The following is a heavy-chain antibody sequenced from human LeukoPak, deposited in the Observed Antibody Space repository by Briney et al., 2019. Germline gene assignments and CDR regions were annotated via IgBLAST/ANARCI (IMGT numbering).Heavy chain of an antibody. CDR2: IYSGGST. CDR1: GFIVSSNY. V-gene: IGHV3-53*01. CDR3: ARAVPPVMTFDY. Sequence: GGSLRLSCAASGFIVSSNYMSWVRQAPGKGLEWVSVIYSGGSTYYADSVKGRFTISRDNSKNTLYLQMNSLRAEDTAVYYCARAVPPVMTFDYWGQGTLVTVSS. J-gene: IGHJ4*02. D-gene: IGHD2-21*01.